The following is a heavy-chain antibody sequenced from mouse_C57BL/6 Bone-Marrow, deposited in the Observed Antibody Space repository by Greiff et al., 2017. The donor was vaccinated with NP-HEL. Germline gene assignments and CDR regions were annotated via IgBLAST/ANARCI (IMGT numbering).Heavy chain of an antibody. CDR2: IRLKSDNYAT. D-gene: IGHD1-1*02. V-gene: IGHV6-3*01. CDR1: GFTFSNYW. CDR3: TCGNYGYFDV. Sequence: EVQRVESGGGLVQPGGSMKLSCVASGFTFSNYWMNWVRQSPEKGLEWVAQIRLKSDNYATHYAESVKGRFTISRDDSKSSVYLQMNNLRAEDTGIYYCTCGNYGYFDVWGTGTTVTVSS. J-gene: IGHJ1*03.